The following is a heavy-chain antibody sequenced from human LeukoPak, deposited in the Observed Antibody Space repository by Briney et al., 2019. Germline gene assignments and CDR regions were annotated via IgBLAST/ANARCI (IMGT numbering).Heavy chain of an antibody. V-gene: IGHV4-34*01. D-gene: IGHD3-10*01. CDR1: GGSFSGYY. CDR3: ARHAMVRGVIPFDY. Sequence: SETLSLTCAVHGGSFSGYYWSWIRQPPGKGLEWIGEINHSGSTNYNPSLKSRVTISVDTSKNQFSLKLSSVTAADTAVYYCARHAMVRGVIPFDYWGQGTLVTVSS. CDR2: INHSGST. J-gene: IGHJ4*02.